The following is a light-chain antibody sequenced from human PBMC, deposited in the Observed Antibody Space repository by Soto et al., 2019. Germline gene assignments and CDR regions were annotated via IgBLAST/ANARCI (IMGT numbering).Light chain of an antibody. CDR3: ASYAVNSGVL. CDR1: SSNIGAGYD. J-gene: IGLJ2*01. V-gene: IGLV1-40*01. Sequence: QSVLTQPPSVSGAPGQRVTISCTGSSSNIGAGYDVHWYQQLPGTAPKLLIYGNSNRPSGVPDRFSGSKSGTSASLAITGLQAEDEADYYCASYAVNSGVLFGRGTKLTVL. CDR2: GNS.